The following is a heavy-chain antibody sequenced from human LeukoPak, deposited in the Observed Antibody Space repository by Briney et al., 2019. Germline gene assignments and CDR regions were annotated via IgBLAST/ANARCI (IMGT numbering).Heavy chain of an antibody. V-gene: IGHV4-59*01. Sequence: SETLSLTCTVSGGSISSYYWSWIRQPPGKGLEWIGYIYYSGSTNHNPSLKSRVTISVDTSKNQFSLKLSSVTAADTAVYYCARGVYEYPYYYDSSGHYYFDYWGQGTLVTVSS. CDR2: IYYSGST. J-gene: IGHJ4*02. CDR1: GGSISSYY. D-gene: IGHD3-22*01. CDR3: ARGVYEYPYYYDSSGHYYFDY.